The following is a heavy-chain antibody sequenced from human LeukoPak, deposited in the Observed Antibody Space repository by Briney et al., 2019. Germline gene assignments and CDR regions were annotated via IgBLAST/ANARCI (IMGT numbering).Heavy chain of an antibody. CDR3: AREARRTVGVATTPLGY. J-gene: IGHJ4*02. CDR1: GGTFSSYA. V-gene: IGHV1-46*01. Sequence: ASVKVSCKASGGTFSSYAISWVRQAPGQGLEWMGIINPSGGSTSYAQKFQGRVTMTRDTSTSTVYMELSSLRSEDTAVYYCAREARRTVGVATTPLGYWGQGTLVTVSS. CDR2: INPSGGST. D-gene: IGHD5-24*01.